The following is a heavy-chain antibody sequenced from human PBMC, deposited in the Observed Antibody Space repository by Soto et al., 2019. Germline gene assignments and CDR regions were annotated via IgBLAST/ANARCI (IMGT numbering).Heavy chain of an antibody. Sequence: LRLSCAASGFTFSSYAMSWVRQAPGKGLEWVSAISGSGGSTYYADSVKGRFTISRDNSKNTLYLQMNSLRAEDTAVYYCAKPLGRDSSGYYCYAFDIWGRGTMVTVSS. D-gene: IGHD3-22*01. CDR1: GFTFSSYA. CDR2: ISGSGGST. CDR3: AKPLGRDSSGYYCYAFDI. V-gene: IGHV3-23*01. J-gene: IGHJ3*02.